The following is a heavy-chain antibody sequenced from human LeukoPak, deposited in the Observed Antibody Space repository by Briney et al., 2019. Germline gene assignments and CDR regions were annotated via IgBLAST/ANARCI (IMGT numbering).Heavy chain of an antibody. CDR3: ATGAIFGVVDAFDI. J-gene: IGHJ3*02. D-gene: IGHD3-3*01. CDR2: FDPEDGET. Sequence: ASVKVSCKVSGYTLTELTMHWVRQAPGKGLEWMGGFDPEDGETIYAQKFQGRVTMTEDTSTDTAYMELSSLRSEDTAVYYCATGAIFGVVDAFDIWGQGTMVTVSS. CDR1: GYTLTELT. V-gene: IGHV1-24*01.